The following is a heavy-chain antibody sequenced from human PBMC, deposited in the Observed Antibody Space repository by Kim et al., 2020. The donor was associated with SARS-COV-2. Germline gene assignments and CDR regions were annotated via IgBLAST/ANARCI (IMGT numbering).Heavy chain of an antibody. CDR2: ISYDGSNK. J-gene: IGHJ6*02. D-gene: IGHD3-10*01. V-gene: IGHV3-30*04. Sequence: GGSLRLSCAASGFTFSSYAMHWVRQAQGKGLEWVAVISYDGSNKYYADSVKGRFTISRDNSKNTLYLQMNSLRAEDTAVYYCARDRGGNYYYGMDVWGQGTTVTVSS. CDR3: ARDRGGNYYYGMDV. CDR1: GFTFSSYA.